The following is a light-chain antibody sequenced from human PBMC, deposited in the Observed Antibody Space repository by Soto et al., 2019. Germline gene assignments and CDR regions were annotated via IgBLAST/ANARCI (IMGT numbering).Light chain of an antibody. CDR3: QQYGNSPPT. CDR2: GAS. CDR1: QYIAGSY. V-gene: IGKV3-20*01. J-gene: IGKJ1*01. Sequence: EIVLTQSPGTLSLSPGEGATLSCRSSQYIAGSYLAWYQQKPGQAPRFLIYGASSRATGIPDRFSGSGSGTDFTLTISRLEPEDFAVYYCQQYGNSPPTFGQGTKVDIK.